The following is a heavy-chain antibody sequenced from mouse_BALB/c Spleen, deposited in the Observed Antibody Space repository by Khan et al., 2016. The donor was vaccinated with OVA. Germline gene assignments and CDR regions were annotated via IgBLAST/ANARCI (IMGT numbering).Heavy chain of an antibody. CDR1: GYTFTNYG. V-gene: IGHV9-3-1*01. CDR2: INTYTGEP. D-gene: IGHD1-1*02. J-gene: IGHJ1*01. Sequence: QVQLQQSGPELKKPGETVKISCKASGYTFTNYGMNWVKQAPGKGLMWMGWINTYTGEPTYADDFKGRFAFSLETSASTAYLQINNLKNEDTATYFCASGGYWYFDVWGAGTTVTVSS. CDR3: ASGGYWYFDV.